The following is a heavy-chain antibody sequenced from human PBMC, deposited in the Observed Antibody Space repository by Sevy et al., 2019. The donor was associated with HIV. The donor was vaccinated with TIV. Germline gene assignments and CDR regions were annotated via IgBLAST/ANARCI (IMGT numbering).Heavy chain of an antibody. D-gene: IGHD6-19*01. CDR2: IKQDGSEK. Sequence: GGSLRLSCAASGFTFSDYSMHWVRQAPGKGLEWVANIKQDGSEKYYVDSVKGRFTISRDNAKNSLYLQMNSLRAEDTAVYYCARASGYSSGWFYFDYWGQGTLVTVSS. V-gene: IGHV3-7*03. CDR3: ARASGYSSGWFYFDY. CDR1: GFTFSDYS. J-gene: IGHJ4*02.